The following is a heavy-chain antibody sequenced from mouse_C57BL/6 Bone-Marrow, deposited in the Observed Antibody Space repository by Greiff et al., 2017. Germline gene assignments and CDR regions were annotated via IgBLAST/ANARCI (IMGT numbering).Heavy chain of an antibody. J-gene: IGHJ4*01. V-gene: IGHV7-1*01. CDR2: SRNKANDYTT. CDR1: GFTFSDFY. CDR3: ARGSYYAMDY. D-gene: IGHD1-1*01. Sequence: EVQVVESGGGLVQSGRSLRLSCATSGFTFSDFYMEWVRQAPGKGLEWIAASRNKANDYTTEYSASVKGRFIVSRDTSQSILYLQMNALRAEDTAIYYCARGSYYAMDYWGQGTSVTVSS.